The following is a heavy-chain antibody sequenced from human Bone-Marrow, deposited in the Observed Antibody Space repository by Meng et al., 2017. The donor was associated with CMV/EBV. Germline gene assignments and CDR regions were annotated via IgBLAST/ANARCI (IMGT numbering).Heavy chain of an antibody. D-gene: IGHD3-16*01. CDR3: ARGGGPFDY. J-gene: IGHJ4*02. Sequence: GPLQQWGAGLLKPSETLSLTCAGYGGSFSGYYWSWIRQPPGKGLEWIGEINHSGSTNYNPSLKSRVTISVDTSKNQFSLKLSSVTAADTAVYYCARGGGPFDYWGQGTLVTVSS. CDR2: INHSGST. CDR1: GGSFSGYY. V-gene: IGHV4-34*01.